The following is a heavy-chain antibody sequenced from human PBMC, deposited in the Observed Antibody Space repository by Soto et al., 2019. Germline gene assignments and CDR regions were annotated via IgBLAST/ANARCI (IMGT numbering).Heavy chain of an antibody. Sequence: QVQLQESGPGLVKPSQTLSLTCTVSGGSISSGGYYWSWISQHPGKGLEWIGYIYYSGSTYYNPSLKSRVTISVDTSKNQFSLKLSSVTAADTAVYYCARGCSGGSGSYSRHIDYWGQGTLVTVSS. V-gene: IGHV4-31*03. CDR3: ARGCSGGSGSYSRHIDY. J-gene: IGHJ4*02. CDR2: IYYSGST. CDR1: GGSISSGGYY. D-gene: IGHD3-10*01.